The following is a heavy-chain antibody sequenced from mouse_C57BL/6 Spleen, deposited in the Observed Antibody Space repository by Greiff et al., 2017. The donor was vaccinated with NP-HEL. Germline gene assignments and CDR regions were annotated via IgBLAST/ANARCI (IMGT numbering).Heavy chain of an antibody. Sequence: QVQLQQPGAELVRPGSSVKLSCKASGYTFTSYWMDWVKQRPGQGLEWIGNIYPSDSETHYNQKFKDKATLTVDKSSITAYMQLSSLTSEDSAVYYCARGDRGDAMDYWGQGTSVTVSS. CDR3: ARGDRGDAMDY. J-gene: IGHJ4*01. V-gene: IGHV1-61*01. D-gene: IGHD3-3*01. CDR2: IYPSDSET. CDR1: GYTFTSYW.